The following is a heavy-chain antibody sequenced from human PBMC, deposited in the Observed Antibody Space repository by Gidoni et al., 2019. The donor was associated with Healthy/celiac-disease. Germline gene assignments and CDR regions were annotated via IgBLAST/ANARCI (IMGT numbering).Heavy chain of an antibody. J-gene: IGHJ4*02. V-gene: IGHV4-39*01. D-gene: IGHD6-19*01. CDR2: IYYSGRT. Sequence: QLQLRESGPGLVKPSETLSLTCTVSGGSISSSSYYWGWIRQPPGKGLEWIGSIYYSGRTYYNPSLKSRVTISVDTSKNQFSLKLSSVTAADTAVYYCARHHGIAVAGPDFDYWGQGTLVTVSS. CDR1: GGSISSSSYY. CDR3: ARHHGIAVAGPDFDY.